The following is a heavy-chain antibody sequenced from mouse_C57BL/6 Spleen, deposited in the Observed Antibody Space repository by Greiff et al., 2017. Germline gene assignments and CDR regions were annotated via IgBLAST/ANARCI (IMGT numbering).Heavy chain of an antibody. CDR2: ISPNYGTT. Sequence: EVQLKESGPELVQPGASVKISCKASGYSFTDYNMNWVKQSNGKSLEWIGVISPNYGTTSYNQKFKGKATLTGDQSSSTAYMQLNRLTSEDSAVYYCARSFYGSSYDYWGQGTTLTVSS. J-gene: IGHJ2*01. CDR3: ARSFYGSSYDY. D-gene: IGHD1-1*01. V-gene: IGHV1-39*01. CDR1: GYSFTDYN.